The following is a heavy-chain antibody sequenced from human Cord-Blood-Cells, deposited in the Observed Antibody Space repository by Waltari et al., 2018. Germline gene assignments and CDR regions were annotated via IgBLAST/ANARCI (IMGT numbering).Heavy chain of an antibody. CDR3: ARGADDYVWGSYRYTDYYYYYMDV. CDR1: GFTFSSYS. V-gene: IGHV3-21*01. J-gene: IGHJ6*03. CDR2: ISSSSSYI. D-gene: IGHD3-16*02. Sequence: EVQLVESGGGLVKPGGSLRLSCAASGFTFSSYSMNWVRQAQGKGLEWVSSISSSSSYIYYADSVKGRFTISRDNAKNSLYLQMNSLRAEDTAVYYCARGADDYVWGSYRYTDYYYYYMDVWGKGTTVTVSS.